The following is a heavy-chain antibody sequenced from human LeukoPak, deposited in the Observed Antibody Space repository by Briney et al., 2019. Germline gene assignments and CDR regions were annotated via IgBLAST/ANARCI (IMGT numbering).Heavy chain of an antibody. CDR3: ARDWDCGGDCSDAFDI. Sequence: ASVKVSCKASGGTFSNYAISWVRQAPGQGLEWMGWINPNSGGTNYAQKFQGRVTMTRDTSISTAYMEPSRLRSDDTAVYYCARDWDCGGDCSDAFDIWGQGTMVTVSS. D-gene: IGHD2-21*02. J-gene: IGHJ3*02. CDR2: INPNSGGT. V-gene: IGHV1-2*02. CDR1: GGTFSNYA.